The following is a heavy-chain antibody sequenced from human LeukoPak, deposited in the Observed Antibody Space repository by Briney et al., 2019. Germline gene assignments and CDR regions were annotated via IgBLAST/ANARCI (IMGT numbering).Heavy chain of an antibody. V-gene: IGHV3-30*04. CDR3: ARDVGDYDYSDY. J-gene: IGHJ4*02. CDR2: ISYDGSNK. Sequence: SGGSLRLSCAASGFTFSSYAMHWVRQAPGKGLEWVAVISYDGSNKYYADSVKGRFTISRDNSKNTLYLQMNSLRAEDTAVYHCARDVGDYDYSDYWGQGTLVTVSS. D-gene: IGHD3-16*01. CDR1: GFTFSSYA.